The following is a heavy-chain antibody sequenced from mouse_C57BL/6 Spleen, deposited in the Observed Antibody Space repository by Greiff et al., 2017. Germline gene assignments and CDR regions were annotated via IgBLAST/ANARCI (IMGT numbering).Heavy chain of an antibody. J-gene: IGHJ4*01. Sequence: QVTLKESGPGILQPSQTLSLTCSFSGFSLSTFGMGVGRIRQPSGKGLEWLAHIWWDDDKYYNPALKSRLLISKDTSKNQVFLKISNVVTADTATYYGARPRHLLLREGAMDYWGQGTSVTVSS. CDR1: GFSLSTFGMG. D-gene: IGHD1-1*01. CDR2: IWWDDDK. CDR3: ARPRHLLLREGAMDY. V-gene: IGHV8-8*01.